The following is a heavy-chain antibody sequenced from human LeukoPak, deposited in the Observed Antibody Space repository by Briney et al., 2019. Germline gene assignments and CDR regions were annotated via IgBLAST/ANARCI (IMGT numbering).Heavy chain of an antibody. CDR1: GGSISSGDYY. D-gene: IGHD3-3*01. CDR2: IFYTGST. Sequence: SETLSLTCSVSGGSISSGDYYWSWIRQPPGKGLVWIGYIFYTGSTYYNPSLTSRVTVSIDTYKNQFSLRLTSVTAADAAVYYCARVVFWSGYHYFDYWGQGTLVTVSS. V-gene: IGHV4-30-4*01. CDR3: ARVVFWSGYHYFDY. J-gene: IGHJ4*02.